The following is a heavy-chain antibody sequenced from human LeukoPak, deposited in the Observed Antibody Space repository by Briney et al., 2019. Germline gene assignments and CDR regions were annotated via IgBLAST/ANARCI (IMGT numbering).Heavy chain of an antibody. CDR1: GGSISSGGYY. J-gene: IGHJ5*02. V-gene: IGHV4-31*11. CDR3: ARAYTSSCRWFDP. CDR2: TYYSGST. D-gene: IGHD6-13*01. Sequence: SQTLSLTCVVSGGSISSGGYYWSWIRQHPGKGLEWIGYTYYSGSTYYSPSFKSRVTISVDTSKNQFSLKLSSVTAADTAVYYCARAYTSSCRWFDPWGQGTLVTVSS.